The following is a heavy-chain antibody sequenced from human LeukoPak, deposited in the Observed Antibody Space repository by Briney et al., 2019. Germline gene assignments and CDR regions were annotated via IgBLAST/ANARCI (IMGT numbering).Heavy chain of an antibody. CDR1: GFTVSSNY. J-gene: IGHJ3*01. D-gene: IGHD3-10*01. CDR2: INTGGTT. CDR3: ARVGAFTSYGFDL. Sequence: PGGSLRLSCAASGFTVSSNYMTWVRQAPGKGLEWVSLINTGGTTSYADSVEGRFTISRDSSKSTLYLQMNTLRAEDTAVYYCARVGAFTSYGFDLWGQGTMVTVSS. V-gene: IGHV3-53*01.